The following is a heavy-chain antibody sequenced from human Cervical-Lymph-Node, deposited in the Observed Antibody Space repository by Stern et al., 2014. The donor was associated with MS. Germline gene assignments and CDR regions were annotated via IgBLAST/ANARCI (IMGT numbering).Heavy chain of an antibody. V-gene: IGHV5-51*03. CDR2: IYPGNSDT. Sequence: EVQLVQSGAEVKKPGESLKISCKGSKYNFNTHWIAWVRQMPEKGLEWLGNIYPGNSDTRYNPSLQGQVSISADKSITTAYLHFSSLKASDSAMYFCARHGGPNWNHEAHNWFDPWGQGTLVTVSS. J-gene: IGHJ5*02. CDR3: ARHGGPNWNHEAHNWFDP. CDR1: KYNFNTHW. D-gene: IGHD1-14*01.